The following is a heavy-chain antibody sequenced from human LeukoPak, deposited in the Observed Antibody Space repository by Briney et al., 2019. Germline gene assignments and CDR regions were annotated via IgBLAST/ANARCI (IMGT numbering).Heavy chain of an antibody. CDR2: IKQDGSEK. V-gene: IGHV3-7*01. Sequence: GGSLRLSCAASGFTFSTYWMSWVRQAPGKGLEWVANIKQDGSEKYYLDSVRGRFAISRDNAKNSLYLQMNSLRAEDTAVYFCTREAAAGIDYWGQGTLVTVSS. D-gene: IGHD6-13*01. J-gene: IGHJ4*02. CDR3: TREAAAGIDY. CDR1: GFTFSTYW.